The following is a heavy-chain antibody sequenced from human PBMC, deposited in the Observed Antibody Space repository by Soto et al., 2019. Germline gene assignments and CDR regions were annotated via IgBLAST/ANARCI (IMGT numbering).Heavy chain of an antibody. CDR3: AKGGYSYGPGGMDV. CDR2: ISYDGSNK. V-gene: IGHV3-30*18. CDR1: GFTFSSYG. Sequence: QVQLVESGGGVVQPGRSLRLSCAASGFTFSSYGMHWVRQAPGKGLEWVAVISYDGSNKYYADSVKGRFTISRDNSKNTLYLQMNSLRAEDTAVYYCAKGGYSYGPGGMDVWGQGTKVTVSS. D-gene: IGHD5-18*01. J-gene: IGHJ6*02.